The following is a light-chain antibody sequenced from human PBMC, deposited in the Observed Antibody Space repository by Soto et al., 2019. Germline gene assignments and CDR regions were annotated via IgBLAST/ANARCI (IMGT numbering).Light chain of an antibody. CDR2: DVS. V-gene: IGLV2-14*03. J-gene: IGLJ1*01. CDR3: SSYTTTSTRVFV. CDR1: SSDVGGYNY. Sequence: SALTQPASVSGSPGQSITISCTGTSSDVGGYNYVSWYQQHPGKAPKLMIYDVSNRPSGVSNRFSGSKSGNTASLTISGLQAEDEADYYCSSYTTTSTRVFVFGTGTKLTVL.